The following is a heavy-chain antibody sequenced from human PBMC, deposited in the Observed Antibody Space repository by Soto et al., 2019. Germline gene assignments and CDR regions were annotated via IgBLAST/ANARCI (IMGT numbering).Heavy chain of an antibody. D-gene: IGHD3-10*01. Sequence: QVQLVQSGAEVKKPGASVKVSCKASGYTFTSYAMHWVRQAPGQRLERMGWINAGNGNTKYLQKFQGRVTITRDTSASTAYMELSSLRSEDTAVYYCARFIGSGSYGDYWGQGTLVTVSS. V-gene: IGHV1-3*01. CDR3: ARFIGSGSYGDY. CDR2: INAGNGNT. CDR1: GYTFTSYA. J-gene: IGHJ4*02.